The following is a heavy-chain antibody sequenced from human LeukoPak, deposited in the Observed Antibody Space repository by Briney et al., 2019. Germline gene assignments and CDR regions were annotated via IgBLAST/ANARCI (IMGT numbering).Heavy chain of an antibody. V-gene: IGHV3-21*01. CDR3: LLQSLDY. J-gene: IGHJ4*02. D-gene: IGHD1-26*01. Sequence: PGRSLRLSCAASGFTFGSHSMNWVRQAPGKGLEWVSSISSSSSYIYYADSVKGRFTISRDNSKNTLYLQMNSLRAEDTAVYYCLLQSLDYWGQGTLVTVSS. CDR2: ISSSSSYI. CDR1: GFTFGSHS.